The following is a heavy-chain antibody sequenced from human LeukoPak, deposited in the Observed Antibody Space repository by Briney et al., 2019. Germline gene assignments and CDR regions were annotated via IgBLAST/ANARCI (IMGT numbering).Heavy chain of an antibody. CDR1: GFTFSSYA. J-gene: IGHJ6*03. CDR3: AKERYDFWSGYYSQYYMDV. V-gene: IGHV3-23*01. CDR2: ISGSGGST. D-gene: IGHD3-3*01. Sequence: PGGSLRPSCAASGFTFSSYAMSWVRQAPGKGLEWVSAISGSGGSTYYADSVKGRFTISRDNSKNTLYLQMNSLRAEDTAVYYCAKERYDFWSGYYSQYYMDVWGKGTTVTVSS.